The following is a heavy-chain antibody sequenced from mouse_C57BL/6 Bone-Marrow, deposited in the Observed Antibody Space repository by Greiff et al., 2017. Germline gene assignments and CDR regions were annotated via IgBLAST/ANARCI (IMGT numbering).Heavy chain of an antibody. CDR1: GFSLTSYG. CDR3: ATISYAMDY. Sequence: VKVVESGPGLVQPSQSLSITCTVSGFSLTSYGVHWVRQSPGKGLEWLGVIWSGGSTDYNAAFISRLSISKDNSKSQVFFKMNSLQADDTAIYYCATISYAMDYWGQGTSVTVSS. V-gene: IGHV2-2*01. CDR2: IWSGGST. J-gene: IGHJ4*01.